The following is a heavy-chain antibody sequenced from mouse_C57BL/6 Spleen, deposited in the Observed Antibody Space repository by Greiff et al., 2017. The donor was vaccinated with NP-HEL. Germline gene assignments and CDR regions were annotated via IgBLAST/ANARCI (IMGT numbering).Heavy chain of an antibody. Sequence: EVQVVESGGGLVKPGGSLKLSCAASGFTFSDYGMHWVRQAPEKGLEWVAYISSGSSTIYYVDTVKGRFTISRDNAKNTLFLQMTSLRSEDTDMYYCARRVGRDAMDYWGQGTSVTVSS. CDR2: ISSGSSTI. D-gene: IGHD4-1*01. CDR3: ARRVGRDAMDY. J-gene: IGHJ4*01. V-gene: IGHV5-17*01. CDR1: GFTFSDYG.